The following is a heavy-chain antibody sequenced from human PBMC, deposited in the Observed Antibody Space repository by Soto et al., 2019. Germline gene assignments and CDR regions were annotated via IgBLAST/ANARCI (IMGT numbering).Heavy chain of an antibody. J-gene: IGHJ4*02. CDR2: ISSADST. CDR3: AKGEAVAGTEFDY. Sequence: EVKLLESGGGLVQPGGSLRLACAASGFTFSSYAMSWVRQAPGKGLEWVSTISSADSTYYADSVKGRFTISRDNSKNTLYLNINSLRGEDTAVYYCAKGEAVAGTEFDYWGQGTLVTVSS. V-gene: IGHV3-23*01. CDR1: GFTFSSYA. D-gene: IGHD6-13*01.